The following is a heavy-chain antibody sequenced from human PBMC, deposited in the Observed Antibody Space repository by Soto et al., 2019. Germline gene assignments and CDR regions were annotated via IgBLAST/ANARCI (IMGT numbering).Heavy chain of an antibody. Sequence: QVQLVQSGAEVKKPVASVKVSCKASGYTFTGYYMHWVRQAPGQGLEWMGWINPNSGGTNYAQKIQGRVTVTSDQSISTTYMELSRLRSDDTAVYYCSRGSAAGPTYYFDYWGQGTLVTVSS. CDR2: INPNSGGT. CDR3: SRGSAAGPTYYFDY. D-gene: IGHD2-15*01. V-gene: IGHV1-2*02. J-gene: IGHJ4*02. CDR1: GYTFTGYY.